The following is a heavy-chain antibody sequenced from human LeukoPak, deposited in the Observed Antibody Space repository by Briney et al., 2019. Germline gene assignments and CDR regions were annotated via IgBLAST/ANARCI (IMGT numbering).Heavy chain of an antibody. Sequence: PSETLSLTCTVSGGSISSGGYYWSWIRRHPGKGLEWIGYIYYSGSTYYNPSLKSRVTISVDTSKNQFSLKLSSVTAADTAVYYCARSPSSGIAAAGVDYWGQGTLVTVSS. CDR1: GGSISSGGYY. D-gene: IGHD6-13*01. J-gene: IGHJ4*02. CDR2: IYYSGST. CDR3: ARSPSSGIAAAGVDY. V-gene: IGHV4-31*03.